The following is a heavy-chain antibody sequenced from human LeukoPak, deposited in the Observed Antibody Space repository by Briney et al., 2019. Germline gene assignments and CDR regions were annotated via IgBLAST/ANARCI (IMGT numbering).Heavy chain of an antibody. Sequence: GSSVKVSCKASGYTFTGYYMHWVRQAPGQGLEWMGRINPNSGGTNYAQKFQGRVTMTRDTSISTAYMELSRLRSDDTAVYYCALNYYDSSGTFDYWGQGTLATVSS. CDR1: GYTFTGYY. J-gene: IGHJ4*02. D-gene: IGHD3-22*01. CDR3: ALNYYDSSGTFDY. V-gene: IGHV1-2*06. CDR2: INPNSGGT.